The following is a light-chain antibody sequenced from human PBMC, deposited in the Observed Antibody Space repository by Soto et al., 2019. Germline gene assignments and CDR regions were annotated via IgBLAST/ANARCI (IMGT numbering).Light chain of an antibody. CDR2: AAS. V-gene: IGKV1-8*01. J-gene: IGKJ2*01. Sequence: AIRMTQSPSSFSASPGDRVTITCRASQGISSYLAWYQQKPGKAPKLLIYAASTLQSGVPSRFSGSGSGTDFTLTISCLQSEDFATYYCQQYYSYPFTFGQGTKVEIK. CDR1: QGISSY. CDR3: QQYYSYPFT.